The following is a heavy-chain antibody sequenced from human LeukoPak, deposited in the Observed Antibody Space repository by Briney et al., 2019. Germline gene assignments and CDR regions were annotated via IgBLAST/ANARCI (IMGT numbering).Heavy chain of an antibody. CDR1: GGSISNYY. CDR3: ARDRGYYDTSGYYGDAFDI. Sequence: SETLSLTCTVSGGSISNYYWNWIRQPPGKGLEWIGFIYSSGTTNYNPSLKSRLSFSIDTSKNQFSLKLTSMTAADTAVYYCARDRGYYDTSGYYGDAFDIWGQGTKVTVSS. V-gene: IGHV4-59*01. J-gene: IGHJ3*02. D-gene: IGHD3-22*01. CDR2: IYSSGTT.